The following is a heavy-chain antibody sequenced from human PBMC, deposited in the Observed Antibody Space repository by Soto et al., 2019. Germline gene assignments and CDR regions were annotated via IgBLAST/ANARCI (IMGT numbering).Heavy chain of an antibody. CDR3: ARSYYYGSGSYYIRASLNWFDP. J-gene: IGHJ5*02. D-gene: IGHD3-10*01. CDR2: IYYSGST. Sequence: PSETLSLTCTVSGGSISSYYWSWIRQPPGKGLEWIGYIYYSGSTNYNPSLKSRVTISVDTSKNQFSLKLSSVTAADTAVYYCARSYYYGSGSYYIRASLNWFDPWGQGTLVTVS. CDR1: GGSISSYY. V-gene: IGHV4-59*01.